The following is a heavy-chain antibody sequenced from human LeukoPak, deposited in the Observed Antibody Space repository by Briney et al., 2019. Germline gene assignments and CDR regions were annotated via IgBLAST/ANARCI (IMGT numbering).Heavy chain of an antibody. V-gene: IGHV4-34*01. CDR3: ARCAAVSFSWFDP. J-gene: IGHJ5*02. CDR1: GGSFSGYY. Sequence: KSSESLSLTCAVYGGSFSGYYWSWIRQPPGKGLEWIGEINHSGSTNYNPSLKSRVTISVDTSKNQFSLKLSSVTAADTAVYYCARCAAVSFSWFDPWGQGTLVTVSS. D-gene: IGHD6-25*01. CDR2: INHSGST.